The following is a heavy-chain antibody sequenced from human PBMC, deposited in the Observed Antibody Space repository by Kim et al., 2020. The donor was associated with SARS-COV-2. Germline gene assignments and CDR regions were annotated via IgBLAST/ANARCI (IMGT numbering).Heavy chain of an antibody. D-gene: IGHD3-10*01. CDR1: GGSVSSVGYY. V-gene: IGHV4-61*08. CDR3: ARVPIGTRGFDY. J-gene: IGHJ4*02. Sequence: SETLSLTCSVSGGSVSSVGYYWSWIRQPPGKGLEWIGYIYYRGNTDYSPSLKSRVTISVDSSKSQFSMKLTSVTAADTAVYYCARVPIGTRGFDYWGQGTLVTISS. CDR2: IYYRGNT.